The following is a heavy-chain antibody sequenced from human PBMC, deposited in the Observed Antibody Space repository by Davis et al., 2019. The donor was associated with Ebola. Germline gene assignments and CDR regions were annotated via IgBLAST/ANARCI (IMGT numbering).Heavy chain of an antibody. CDR2: INPNSGST. CDR1: GYTFTGNY. J-gene: IGHJ5*02. Sequence: ASVKVSCKSSGYTFTGNYMHWVRQAPGQGLEWMGWINPNSGSTNYAQKFQGRVTMTRDTSISTAYMELSRLSSDDTAVYYCARVSVVPAAILAEGWFNPWGQGALVTVSS. V-gene: IGHV1-2*02. D-gene: IGHD2-2*01. CDR3: ARVSVVPAAILAEGWFNP.